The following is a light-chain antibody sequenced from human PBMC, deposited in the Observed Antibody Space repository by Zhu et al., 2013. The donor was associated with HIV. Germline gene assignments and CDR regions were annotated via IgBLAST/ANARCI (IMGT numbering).Light chain of an antibody. CDR1: QGISTF. CDR3: QQYGRSPYN. Sequence: DIQMTQSPSSLSASVGDRVTITCRASQGISTFLAWYQEKPGKVPKLLIYAASSLQSGVPSRFSGSGSGTDFTLTISRLEPDDFAVYYCQQYGRSPYNFGQGTRLDIK. J-gene: IGKJ2*01. CDR2: AAS. V-gene: IGKV1-27*01.